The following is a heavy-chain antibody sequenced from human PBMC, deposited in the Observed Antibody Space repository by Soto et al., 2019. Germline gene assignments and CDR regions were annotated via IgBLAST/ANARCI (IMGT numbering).Heavy chain of an antibody. D-gene: IGHD4-17*01. CDR3: ARLRSGSGDYVSFTDAFEI. CDR1: GVSISSSSYY. CDR2: IYYSGST. Sequence: QLQLQESGPGLVKPSETLSLTCSVSGVSISSSSYYWGWIRQPPGKGLEWIGTIYYSGSTYYNPSLKSRVTISVDTSKNQFSLKLSSVTAADTAVYFCARLRSGSGDYVSFTDAFEIWGQGTMVTVSS. V-gene: IGHV4-39*01. J-gene: IGHJ3*02.